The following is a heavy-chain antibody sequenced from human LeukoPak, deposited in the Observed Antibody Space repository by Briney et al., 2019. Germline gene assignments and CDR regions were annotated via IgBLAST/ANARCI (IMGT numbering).Heavy chain of an antibody. CDR2: IWTDGRRS. V-gene: IGHV3-33*08. D-gene: IGHD2-15*01. CDR1: VLTFSIYR. Sequence: GGSLSLSCVRTVLTFSIYRMNGVPEAPGNGLEWVAAIWTDGRRSYYADSVKGRFTISRDNSKNTLYLQMIRLRAEDTAVYYCVRELPPVVSYYFDYWGQGTLVTVSS. J-gene: IGHJ4*02. CDR3: VRELPPVVSYYFDY.